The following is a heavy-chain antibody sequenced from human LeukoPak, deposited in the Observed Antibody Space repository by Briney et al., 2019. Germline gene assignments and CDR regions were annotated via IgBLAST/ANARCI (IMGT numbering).Heavy chain of an antibody. CDR1: GFTFSSYY. J-gene: IGHJ5*01. CDR2: STGGTT. CDR3: AKTSGFYDS. Sequence: GGSLRLSCAASGFTFSSYYMTWVRQAPGKGLEWVSTSTGGTTYYADSVRGRFTISRDNSKNTLYLQMDSLGAEDTAIYFCAKTSGFYDSWGQGTLVTVSS. V-gene: IGHV3-23*01. D-gene: IGHD3-3*01.